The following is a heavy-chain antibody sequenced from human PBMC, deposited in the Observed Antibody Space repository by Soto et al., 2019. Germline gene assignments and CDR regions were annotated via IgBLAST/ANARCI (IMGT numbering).Heavy chain of an antibody. CDR2: ISGSGGST. CDR1: GFTFSSYA. J-gene: IGHJ4*02. V-gene: IGHV3-23*01. Sequence: GGSLRLSCAASGFTFSSYAMSWVRQAPGKGLEWVSAISGSGGSTYYADSVKGRFTISRDNSKNTLYLQMNSLRAEDTAVYYCAKGEGADILTGYPLGYWGQGTLVTVSS. CDR3: AKGEGADILTGYPLGY. D-gene: IGHD3-9*01.